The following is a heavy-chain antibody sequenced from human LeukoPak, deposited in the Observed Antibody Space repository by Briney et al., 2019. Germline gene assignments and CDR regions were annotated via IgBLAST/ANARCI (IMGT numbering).Heavy chain of an antibody. D-gene: IGHD5-18*01. J-gene: IGHJ6*03. Sequence: SVKVSCKASGGTFSSYAISWVRQAPGQGLEWMGGIIPILGTANYAQKFQGRVTITTDESTSTAYMELSSLRSEDTAVYYRARALSVDTAMVNRIYYYYYYMDVWGNGTTVTVSS. V-gene: IGHV1-69*05. CDR2: IIPILGTA. CDR3: ARALSVDTAMVNRIYYYYYYMDV. CDR1: GGTFSSYA.